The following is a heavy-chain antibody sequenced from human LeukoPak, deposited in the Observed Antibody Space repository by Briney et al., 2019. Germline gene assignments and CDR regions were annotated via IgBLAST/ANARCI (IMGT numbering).Heavy chain of an antibody. Sequence: SETLSLTCTVSADSLSSGGHHWAWIRQLPGKGLESIGFIHHSGSSRHNPSLKDRVAISLDASRKQFALRLSSVTAADTAIYYCARGGNRFGGFYFDYWGQGIRVIVSS. V-gene: IGHV4-31*03. D-gene: IGHD3-10*01. CDR2: IHHSGSS. CDR1: ADSLSSGGHH. J-gene: IGHJ4*02. CDR3: ARGGNRFGGFYFDY.